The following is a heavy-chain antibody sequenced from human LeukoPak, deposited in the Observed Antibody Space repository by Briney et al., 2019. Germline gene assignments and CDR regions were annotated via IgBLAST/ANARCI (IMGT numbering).Heavy chain of an antibody. Sequence: GGSLRLSCAASGFTFSSYAMHWVRQAPGKGLEWVGRIKSKTDGGTTDYAAPVKGRFTISRGDSKNTLYLQMNSLKTEDTAVYYCTTDSSGFGYWGQGTLVTVSS. D-gene: IGHD3-22*01. V-gene: IGHV3-15*07. CDR2: IKSKTDGGTT. CDR3: TTDSSGFGY. J-gene: IGHJ4*02. CDR1: GFTFSSYA.